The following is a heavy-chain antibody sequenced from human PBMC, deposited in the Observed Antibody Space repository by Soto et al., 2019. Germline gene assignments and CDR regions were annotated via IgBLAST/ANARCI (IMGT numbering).Heavy chain of an antibody. CDR3: ARAREFTYYYGSGSTNYYYGMDV. Sequence: SVQVSCKASGGTFSSYAISWWRQAPGQGLEWMGGIIPIFGTANYAQKFQGRVTITADESTSTAYMELSSLRSEDTDVYYCARAREFTYYYGSGSTNYYYGMDVWGQGTTGTVSS. D-gene: IGHD3-10*01. J-gene: IGHJ6*02. CDR2: IIPIFGTA. V-gene: IGHV1-69*13. CDR1: GGTFSSYA.